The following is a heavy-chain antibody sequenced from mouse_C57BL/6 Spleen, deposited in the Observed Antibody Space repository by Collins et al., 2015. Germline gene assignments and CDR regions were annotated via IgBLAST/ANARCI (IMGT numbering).Heavy chain of an antibody. CDR2: IYPGSGNT. D-gene: IGHD3-1*01. V-gene: IGHV1-76*01. CDR1: GYTFTDYY. Sequence: QVQLQQSGAELARPGASVKLSCKASGYTFTDYYINWVKQRPGQGLEWIARIYPGSGNTYYNEKFKGKATLTAEKFSSTAYMRLSSLTSEDSAVYFCARGLRFFDVWGTGTTVTVSS. CDR3: ARGLRFFDV. J-gene: IGHJ1*03.